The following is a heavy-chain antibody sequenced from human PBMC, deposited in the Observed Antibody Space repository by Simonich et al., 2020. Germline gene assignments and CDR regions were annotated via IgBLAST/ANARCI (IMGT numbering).Heavy chain of an antibody. J-gene: IGHJ1*01. D-gene: IGHD6-13*01. CDR2: INHRGST. V-gene: IGHV4-34*01. CDR3: ARGLRVAAAGTAFQH. Sequence: QVQLQQWGAGLLKPSETLSLTCAVYGGSFSGYYWSWIRQPPGKGRAWIGEINHRGSTNYNPSLKRRVTISVDTSKNQFSLKLSSVTAADTAVYYCARGLRVAAAGTAFQHWGQGTLVTVSS. CDR1: GGSFSGYY.